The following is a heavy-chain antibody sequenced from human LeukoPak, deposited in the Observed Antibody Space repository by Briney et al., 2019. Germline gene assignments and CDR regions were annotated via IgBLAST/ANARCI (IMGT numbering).Heavy chain of an antibody. CDR3: ARHRARDYDILTGYYGSVSLFDY. V-gene: IGHV4-30-2*01. D-gene: IGHD3-9*01. CDR1: GGSISSGGYS. Sequence: SQTLSLTCAVSGGSISSGGYSWSWIRQPPGKGLEWIGYIYHSGGTYYNPSLKSRVTISVDRSKNQFSLKLSSVTAADTAVYYCARHRARDYDILTGYYGSVSLFDYWGQGTLVTVSS. CDR2: IYHSGGT. J-gene: IGHJ4*02.